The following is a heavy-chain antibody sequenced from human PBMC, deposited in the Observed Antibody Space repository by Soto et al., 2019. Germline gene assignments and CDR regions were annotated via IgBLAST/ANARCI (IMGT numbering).Heavy chain of an antibody. J-gene: IGHJ4*02. Sequence: QVQLVQSGAEVKKPGASVKVSCKASGYTFTSYGISWVRQAPGQGLEWMGWISAYNGNTNHAQKPQGRVTMTTDTSTSPAHLELRSPRSDDTAVYYCARVDDSSGSEGDYWGQGTMVTVSS. CDR3: ARVDDSSGSEGDY. CDR1: GYTFTSYG. V-gene: IGHV1-18*04. CDR2: ISAYNGNT. D-gene: IGHD3-22*01.